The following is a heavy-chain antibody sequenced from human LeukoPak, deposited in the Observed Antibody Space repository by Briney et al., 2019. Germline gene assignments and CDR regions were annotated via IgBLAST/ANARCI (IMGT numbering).Heavy chain of an antibody. CDR2: ISSSSSYI. CDR1: GFTFSSYS. CDR3: ASLTRWLQWEKGDAFDI. J-gene: IGHJ3*02. V-gene: IGHV3-21*01. Sequence: GGSLRLSCAASGFTFSSYSMNWVRQAPGKGLEWVSSISSSSSYIYYADSVKGRFTISRDNAKNSLYLQMNSLRAEDTAVYYCASLTRWLQWEKGDAFDIWGQGTMATVSS. D-gene: IGHD5-24*01.